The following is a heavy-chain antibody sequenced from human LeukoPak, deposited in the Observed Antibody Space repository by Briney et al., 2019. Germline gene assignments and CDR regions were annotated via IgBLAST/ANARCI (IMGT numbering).Heavy chain of an antibody. J-gene: IGHJ4*02. CDR3: ARDADSSGYPHY. V-gene: IGHV1-2*02. CDR1: GYTFTGYY. Sequence: GASVKVSCKASGYTFTGYYMHWVRQAPGQGLEWMGWINPNSGGTNYAQKFQGRVTMTRDTSISTAYMELSRLRSNDTAVYYCARDADSSGYPHYWGQGTLVTVSS. CDR2: INPNSGGT. D-gene: IGHD3-22*01.